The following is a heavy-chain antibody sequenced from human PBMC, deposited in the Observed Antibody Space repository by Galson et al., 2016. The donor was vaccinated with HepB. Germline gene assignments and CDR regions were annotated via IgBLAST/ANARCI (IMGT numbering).Heavy chain of an antibody. CDR3: GRNVPFN. CDR1: GFTVTNNY. CDR2: IYSGGER. V-gene: IGHV3-53*01. Sequence: SLRLSCAASGFTVTNNYIIWVRQAPGKGLEWVSLIYSGGERRYADSVKGRFTISRDNSKNTVYLQMNSLRVEDTAMYYCGRNVPFNWGQGTLVIVSS. J-gene: IGHJ4*02.